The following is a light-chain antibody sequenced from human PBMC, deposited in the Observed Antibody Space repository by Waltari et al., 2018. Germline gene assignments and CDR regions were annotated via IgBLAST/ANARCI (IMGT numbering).Light chain of an antibody. CDR3: QQYNNWLYT. CDR1: QSVSSN. CDR2: GAS. J-gene: IGKJ2*01. V-gene: IGKV3-15*01. Sequence: DIVITQSPATLSVSPGERATLSCRASQSVSSNLAWYQQKPGQAPRLLIYGASTRATGIPARFSGSGSGTEFTLTISSLQSEDFAVYYCQQYNNWLYTFGQGTKLEIK.